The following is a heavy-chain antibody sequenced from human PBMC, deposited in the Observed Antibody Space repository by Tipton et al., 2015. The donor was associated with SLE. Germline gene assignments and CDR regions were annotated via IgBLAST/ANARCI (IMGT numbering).Heavy chain of an antibody. CDR1: NGSITSLYDY. D-gene: IGHD7-27*01. CDR3: ARDPNGGYGSFDY. Sequence: TLSLTCTVSNGSITSLYDYWGWVRQPPGKGLEWIACVCNSVSTNYDPSLKSRGTISVDTSKNHFSLELTSVTAADTAVYYCARDPNGGYGSFDYWGLGALVTVSS. CDR2: VCNSVST. V-gene: IGHV4-61*05. J-gene: IGHJ4*02.